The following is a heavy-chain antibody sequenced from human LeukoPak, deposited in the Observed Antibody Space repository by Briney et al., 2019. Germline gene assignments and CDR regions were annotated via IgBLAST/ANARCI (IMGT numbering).Heavy chain of an antibody. V-gene: IGHV4-34*01. CDR3: ARDIGEPEYYYYMDV. J-gene: IGHJ6*03. CDR1: GGSFSDYY. D-gene: IGHD1-14*01. CDR2: INHSGST. Sequence: SETLSLTCAVHGGSFSDYYWNWIRQPPGKGLEWIGEINHSGSTNYNPSLKSRVTISVDTSKNQFSLQLNSVTPEDTAVYYCARDIGEPEYYYYMDVWGKGTTVTVSS.